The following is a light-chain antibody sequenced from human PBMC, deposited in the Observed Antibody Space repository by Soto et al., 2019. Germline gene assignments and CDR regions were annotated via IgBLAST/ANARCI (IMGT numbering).Light chain of an antibody. Sequence: EFVLTQSPVTLSLSPWERATLSCRASQTVRNNYLAWYQRKPGQAPRLLIYDASSRATGIPDRFSGGGSGTDFTLTISSLQPDDFATYYCQQYNSYPWTFGQGTKVDIK. CDR1: QTVRNNY. J-gene: IGKJ1*01. CDR3: QQYNSYPWT. CDR2: DAS. V-gene: IGKV3-20*01.